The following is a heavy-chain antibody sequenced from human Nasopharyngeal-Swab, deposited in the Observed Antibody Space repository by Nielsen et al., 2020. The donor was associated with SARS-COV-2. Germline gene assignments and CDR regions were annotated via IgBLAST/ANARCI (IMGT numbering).Heavy chain of an antibody. V-gene: IGHV5-51*01. J-gene: IGHJ6*02. CDR1: GYSFTSYW. CDR3: ARCGVDYYYGMDV. Sequence: GGSLRLSCKGSGYSFTSYWIGWVRQMPGKGLEWMGIIYPGDSDTRYSPSFQGQVTISADKSISTAYLQWSSLKASDTAMYYCARCGVDYYYGMDVWGQGTTVTVSS. CDR2: IYPGDSDT. D-gene: IGHD3-10*01.